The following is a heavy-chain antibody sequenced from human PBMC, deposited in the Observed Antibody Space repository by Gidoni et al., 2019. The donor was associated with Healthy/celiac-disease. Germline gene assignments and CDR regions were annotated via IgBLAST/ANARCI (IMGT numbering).Heavy chain of an antibody. Sequence: QVQLVESGGGVVQPGRSLRLSCAASGFTFRSYGMHWVRQAPGKGLEWVAVIWYDGSNKYYADSVKGRFTISRDNSKNTLYLQMNSLRAEDTAVYYCARGGSVYYYDSSGYDYWGQGTLVTVSS. J-gene: IGHJ4*02. CDR3: ARGGSVYYYDSSGYDY. V-gene: IGHV3-33*01. CDR2: IWYDGSNK. D-gene: IGHD3-22*01. CDR1: GFTFRSYG.